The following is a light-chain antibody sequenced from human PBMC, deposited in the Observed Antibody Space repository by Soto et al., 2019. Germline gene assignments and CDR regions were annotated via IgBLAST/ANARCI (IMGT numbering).Light chain of an antibody. Sequence: SVVTKPPSASGTPGQRVTISCSGSSSNIGSNYVYWYRQLPGTAPNVLIYRNDERPSGVPDRFSGSKSGSSASLAISGLRSEDEADYYCSAWDDSLSGPVFGRGTKLTVL. V-gene: IGLV1-47*01. CDR2: RND. J-gene: IGLJ3*02. CDR3: SAWDDSLSGPV. CDR1: SSNIGSNY.